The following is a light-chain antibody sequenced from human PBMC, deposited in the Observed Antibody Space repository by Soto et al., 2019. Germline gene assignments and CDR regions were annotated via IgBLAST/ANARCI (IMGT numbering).Light chain of an antibody. CDR1: KSVSSS. Sequence: EIVMTQSPATLSVSPGERLTLSCRASKSVSSSLVWYQQRPGQAPRLLIYAASTRATGIPARFSGGGSGTEFTLTISSLQSEDFAIYYCQQYNYWPRTFGQGTKVDIK. CDR3: QQYNYWPRT. V-gene: IGKV3-15*01. J-gene: IGKJ1*01. CDR2: AAS.